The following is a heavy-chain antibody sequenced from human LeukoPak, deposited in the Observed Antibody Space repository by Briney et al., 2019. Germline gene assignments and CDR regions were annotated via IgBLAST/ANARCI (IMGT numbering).Heavy chain of an antibody. J-gene: IGHJ4*02. CDR2: IYTSGST. Sequence: SETLSLTCTVSGGSISSYYWSWTRQPPGKGLEWIGYIYTSGSTNYNPSLKSRVTISVDTSKNQFSLKLSSVTAADTAMYYCAGLTTVSNYFDYWGQGTLVTVSS. CDR3: AGLTTVSNYFDY. V-gene: IGHV4-4*09. D-gene: IGHD4-11*01. CDR1: GGSISSYY.